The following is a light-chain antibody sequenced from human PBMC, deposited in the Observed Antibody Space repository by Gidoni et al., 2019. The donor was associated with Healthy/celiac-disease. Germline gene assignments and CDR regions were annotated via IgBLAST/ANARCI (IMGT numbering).Light chain of an antibody. J-gene: IGKJ2*03. V-gene: IGKV3-20*01. CDR1: QSVSSSY. CDR2: GAS. CDR3: QQYGSSPPYS. Sequence: EIVLTHSPGTLSLSPGERATLSCRASQSVSSSYLAWYQQKPGQAPRLLIYGASSRATGIPARFSGSGSGTDLTLTISRLEPEDFAVYYCQQYGSSPPYSFGQGTKLEIK.